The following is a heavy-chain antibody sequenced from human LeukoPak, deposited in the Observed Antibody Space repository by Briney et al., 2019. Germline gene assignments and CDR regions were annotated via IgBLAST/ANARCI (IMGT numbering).Heavy chain of an antibody. CDR1: GGSISSGSYY. D-gene: IGHD3-22*01. Sequence: PSQTLSLTCTVSGGSISSGSYYWSWIRQPAGKGLEWIGRIYTSGSTNYNPSLKSRVTISVDTSKNQFSLKLSSVTAADTAVYYCARDSHRVYDSSGYNHYWYFDLWGRGTLVTVSS. CDR3: ARDSHRVYDSSGYNHYWYFDL. J-gene: IGHJ2*01. CDR2: IYTSGST. V-gene: IGHV4-61*02.